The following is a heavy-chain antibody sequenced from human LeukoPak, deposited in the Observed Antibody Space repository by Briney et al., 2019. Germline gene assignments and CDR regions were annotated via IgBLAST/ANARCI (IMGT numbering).Heavy chain of an antibody. CDR2: ISSNGGST. CDR3: ARPWDPYYYYYMDV. D-gene: IGHD1-26*01. Sequence: GGSLRLSCAASGFIFSTYSMNWVRQAPGKGLEYVSAISSNGGSTYYANSVKGRFTISRDNSKNTLYLQMGSLRAEDMAVYYCARPWDPYYYYYMDVWGKGTTVTISS. CDR1: GFIFSTYS. V-gene: IGHV3-64*01. J-gene: IGHJ6*03.